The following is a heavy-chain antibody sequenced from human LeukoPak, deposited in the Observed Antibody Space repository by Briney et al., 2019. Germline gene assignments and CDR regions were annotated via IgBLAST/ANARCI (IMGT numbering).Heavy chain of an antibody. CDR2: IYYSGST. Sequence: SQTLSLTCTVSGGSLSSGGYYWSWIRQHPGKGLEWIVYIYYSGSTYYNPSLKSPVTISVDTSKNQFSLKLSSVTAADTAVYYCARHPPTYYYDSSGYYGFDPWGQGTLVTVSS. CDR1: GGSLSSGGYY. V-gene: IGHV4-31*01. CDR3: ARHPPTYYYDSSGYYGFDP. D-gene: IGHD3-22*01. J-gene: IGHJ5*02.